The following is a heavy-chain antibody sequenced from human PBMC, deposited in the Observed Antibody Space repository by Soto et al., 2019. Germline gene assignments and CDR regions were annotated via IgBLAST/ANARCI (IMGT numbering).Heavy chain of an antibody. J-gene: IGHJ5*02. CDR3: ARDPHEYWTSYWFYP. D-gene: IGHD3-3*01. Sequence: ASVKVSCKASGYNFNIYGINWVRQAPGQGLELMGWISAYDGKTTYAEKFQGIVTMTTDASTSTAYMELRSLRSDETAVYYCARDPHEYWTSYWFYPWGQGTLVTVSS. CDR2: ISAYDGKT. CDR1: GYNFNIYG. V-gene: IGHV1-18*01.